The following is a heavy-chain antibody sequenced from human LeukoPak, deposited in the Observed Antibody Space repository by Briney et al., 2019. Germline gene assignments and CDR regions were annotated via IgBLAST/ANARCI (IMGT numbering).Heavy chain of an antibody. D-gene: IGHD2-21*01. V-gene: IGHV1-2*02. CDR1: GYTLTGYY. CDR2: INPNSGGT. J-gene: IGHJ4*02. Sequence: ASVKVSCKASGYTLTGYYMHWVRQAPGQGLEWMGWINPNSGGTNYAQKFQGRVTMTRDTSISTAYMELSRLRSDATAVYYCSRVKASRQKMLRIPEFDCLGQGTLVTVSS. CDR3: SRVKASRQKMLRIPEFDC.